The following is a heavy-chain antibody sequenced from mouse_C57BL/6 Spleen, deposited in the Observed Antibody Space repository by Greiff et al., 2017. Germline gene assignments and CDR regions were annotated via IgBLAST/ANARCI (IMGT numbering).Heavy chain of an antibody. CDR1: GYTFTSYW. Sequence: QVQLKQPGAELVKPGASVKVSCKASGYTFTSYWMHWVKQRPGQGLEWIGRIHPSDSDTNYNQKFKGKATLTVDKSSSTAYMQLSSLTSEDSAVYYCAIGYYGSRHYYAMDYWGQGTSVTVSS. CDR2: IHPSDSDT. J-gene: IGHJ4*01. D-gene: IGHD1-1*01. V-gene: IGHV1-74*01. CDR3: AIGYYGSRHYYAMDY.